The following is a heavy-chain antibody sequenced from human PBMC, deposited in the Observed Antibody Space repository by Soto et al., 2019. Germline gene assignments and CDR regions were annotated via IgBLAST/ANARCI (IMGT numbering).Heavy chain of an antibody. D-gene: IGHD6-13*01. J-gene: IGHJ6*02. Sequence: QVQLVQSGAEVKKPGSSVKVSCKASGGTFSSYAISWERQAPGQGLEWMGGIIPIFGTANYAQKFQGRVTITADESTSTAYMELSSLRSEDTAVYYCARESAYSSSWYYYGMDVWGQGTTVTVSS. CDR3: ARESAYSSSWYYYGMDV. CDR2: IIPIFGTA. CDR1: GGTFSSYA. V-gene: IGHV1-69*01.